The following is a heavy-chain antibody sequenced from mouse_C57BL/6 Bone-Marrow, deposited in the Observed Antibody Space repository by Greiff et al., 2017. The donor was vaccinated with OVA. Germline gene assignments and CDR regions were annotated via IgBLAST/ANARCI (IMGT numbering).Heavy chain of an antibody. CDR1: GYTFTSYW. V-gene: IGHV1-53*01. Sequence: VQLQQPGTELVKPGASVKLSCKASGYTFTSYWMHWVKQRPGQGLEWIGNINPSNGGTNYNEKFKSKATLTVDKSSSTAYMQLSSLTSEDSAVYFCAREGLYYYGSSSAWFAYWGQGTLVTVSA. D-gene: IGHD1-1*01. CDR3: AREGLYYYGSSSAWFAY. J-gene: IGHJ3*01. CDR2: INPSNGGT.